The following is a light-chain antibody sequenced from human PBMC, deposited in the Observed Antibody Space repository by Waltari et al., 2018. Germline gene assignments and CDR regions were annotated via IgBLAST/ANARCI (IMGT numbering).Light chain of an antibody. CDR3: KSYDISLSCNV. V-gene: IGLV1-40*01. Sequence: QSVLTQPPSVSGAPGQSVTLSCTGSSSNIGAGYDVHSYQHLPGTAPKLLIHGNSNRASGIRDRLSGSKSGPSASLAITELQADDVADYDCKSYDISLSCNVFETGIKVTVL. J-gene: IGLJ1*01. CDR1: SSNIGAGYD. CDR2: GNS.